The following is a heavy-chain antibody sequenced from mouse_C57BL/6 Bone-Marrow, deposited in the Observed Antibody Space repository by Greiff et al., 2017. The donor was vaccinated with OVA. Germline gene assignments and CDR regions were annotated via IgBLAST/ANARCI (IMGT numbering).Heavy chain of an antibody. J-gene: IGHJ3*01. CDR3: THRYDYAAY. Sequence: EVKLVESGAELVRPGASVKLSCTASGFNIKDDYMHWVKQRPEQGLEWIGWIDPENGDTEYASKFQGKATITADTSSNTAYLQLSSLTSEDTAVYYCTHRYDYAAYWGQGTLVTVSA. CDR2: IDPENGDT. CDR1: GFNIKDDY. V-gene: IGHV14-4*01. D-gene: IGHD2-4*01.